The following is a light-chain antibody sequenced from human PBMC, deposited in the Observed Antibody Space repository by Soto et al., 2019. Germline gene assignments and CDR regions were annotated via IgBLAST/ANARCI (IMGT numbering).Light chain of an antibody. CDR2: AAS. CDR3: QQSYSTLT. CDR1: QSISSY. J-gene: IGKJ3*01. V-gene: IGKV1-39*01. Sequence: DIQMTXSXSSLSASVGDRVTITCRASQSISSYLNWYQQKPGKAPKLLIYAASSLQSGVPSRFSGSGSGTDFTLTISSLQPEDFATYYCQQSYSTLTFGPGTKVDIK.